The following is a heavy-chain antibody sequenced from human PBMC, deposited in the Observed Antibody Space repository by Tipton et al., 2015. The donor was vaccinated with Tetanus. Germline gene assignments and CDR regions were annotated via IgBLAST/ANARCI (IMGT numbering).Heavy chain of an antibody. D-gene: IGHD1-14*01. Sequence: VQLVQSGAEVKKPGASVKVTCKASGYTCTSYDINWVRQATGQRLAWIGWMNPNSGNTGYAQKLQGRVTMTRNTSISTAYMELSSLRSEDTAVYYCARGRTQQEIADYWGQGTLVTVSS. CDR2: MNPNSGNT. V-gene: IGHV1-8*01. CDR1: GYTCTSYD. CDR3: ARGRTQQEIADY. J-gene: IGHJ4*02.